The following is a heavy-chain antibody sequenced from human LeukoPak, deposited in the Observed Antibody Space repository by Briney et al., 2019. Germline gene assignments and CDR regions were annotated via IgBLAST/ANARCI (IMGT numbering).Heavy chain of an antibody. J-gene: IGHJ4*02. Sequence: GGSLGLSCAASGFTFSDTWMHWVRQAPGKGLVWVSRIRSDGSDARYAESVKGRFTISRDNAKNTLYLQMNSLRDEDTAVYYCARDWLHAIDYWGQGTLVTVSS. CDR3: ARDWLHAIDY. D-gene: IGHD5-18*01. CDR2: IRSDGSDA. CDR1: GFTFSDTW. V-gene: IGHV3-74*01.